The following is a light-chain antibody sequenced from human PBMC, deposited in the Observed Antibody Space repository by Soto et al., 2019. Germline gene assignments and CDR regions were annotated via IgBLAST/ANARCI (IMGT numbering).Light chain of an antibody. V-gene: IGLV2-8*01. Sequence: QSALTQPPSASGSPGQSVTISCTGTSSDVGDYNYVSWYQQHPGKAPKLMIYEVSKRPSGVPDRFSGSKSGNTASLTVSGXXXXXXXXXYCSSYAGSNNWVFGGGTKLTV. J-gene: IGLJ3*02. CDR3: SSYAGSNNWV. CDR1: SSDVGDYNY. CDR2: EVS.